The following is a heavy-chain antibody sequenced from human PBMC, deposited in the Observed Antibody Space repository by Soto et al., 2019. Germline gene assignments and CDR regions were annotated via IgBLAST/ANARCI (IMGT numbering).Heavy chain of an antibody. V-gene: IGHV3-64D*06. CDR2: ISSNGGST. CDR3: VKDRYVEY. J-gene: IGHJ4*02. Sequence: GGSLRLSCSVFGFTFTNYAMHWVRQAPGKGLQYVSSISSNGGSTYYADSAKGRFTISRDNSKNTLYLQMSSLRVEDTAVYYCVKDRYVEYWGQGMLVTVSS. CDR1: GFTFTNYA.